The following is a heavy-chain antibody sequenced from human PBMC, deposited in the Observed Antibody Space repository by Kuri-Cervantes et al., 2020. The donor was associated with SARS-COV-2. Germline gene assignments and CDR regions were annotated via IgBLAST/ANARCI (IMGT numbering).Heavy chain of an antibody. D-gene: IGHD6-13*01. J-gene: IGHJ6*03. Sequence: LRLSCAVSGGSISSGGYSWSWIRQPPGKGLEWIGYIYHSGSTYYNPSLKSRVTISVDRSKNQFSLKLSSVTAADTAVYYCAREGRTAADTWSYYYYYYMDVWGKGTTVTVSS. CDR1: GGSISSGGYS. V-gene: IGHV4-30-2*01. CDR3: AREGRTAADTWSYYYYYYMDV. CDR2: IYHSGST.